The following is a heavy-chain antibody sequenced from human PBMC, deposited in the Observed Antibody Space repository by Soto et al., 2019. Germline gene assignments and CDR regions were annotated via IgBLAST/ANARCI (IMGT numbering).Heavy chain of an antibody. D-gene: IGHD5-18*01. CDR3: ARDGYGYGYYYYGMDV. CDR2: IYHSGST. J-gene: IGHJ6*02. Sequence: WETLSLTCAVSGYSISSGYYWGWIRQPPGKGLEWIGSIYHSGSTYYNPSLKSRVTISVDTSKNQFSLKLSSVTAADTAVYYCARDGYGYGYYYYGMDVWGQGTTVTVSS. CDR1: GYSISSGYY. V-gene: IGHV4-38-2*01.